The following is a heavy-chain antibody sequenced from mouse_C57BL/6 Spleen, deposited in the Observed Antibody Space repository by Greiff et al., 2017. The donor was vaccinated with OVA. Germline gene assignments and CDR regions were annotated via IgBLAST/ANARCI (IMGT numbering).Heavy chain of an antibody. D-gene: IGHD2-4*01. Sequence: EVKLVESGGGLVKPGGSLKLSCAASGFTFSSYAMSWVRQTPEKRLEWVATISDGGSYTYYPDNVKGRFTISRDNAKNNLYLQMSHLKSEDTAMYYCAREGAYEYDEAWFAYWGQGTLVTVSA. J-gene: IGHJ3*01. CDR3: AREGAYEYDEAWFAY. CDR1: GFTFSSYA. CDR2: ISDGGSYT. V-gene: IGHV5-4*01.